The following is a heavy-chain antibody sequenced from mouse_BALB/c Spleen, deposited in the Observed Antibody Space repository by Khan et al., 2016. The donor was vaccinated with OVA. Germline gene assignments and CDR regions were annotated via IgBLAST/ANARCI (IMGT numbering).Heavy chain of an antibody. J-gene: IGHJ4*01. CDR2: IWAGGST. V-gene: IGHV2-9*02. CDR1: GFSLITYG. Sequence: VQLVESGPGLVAPSQSLSITCTVSGFSLITYGVHWVRQSPGKGLEWLGVIWAGGSTNYNSALMCRLSISKDNSKSQVFLKMNSLQTDDTAMYYCVRETAYYGDYEAMDYWGQGTSVTVSS. D-gene: IGHD2-13*01. CDR3: VRETAYYGDYEAMDY.